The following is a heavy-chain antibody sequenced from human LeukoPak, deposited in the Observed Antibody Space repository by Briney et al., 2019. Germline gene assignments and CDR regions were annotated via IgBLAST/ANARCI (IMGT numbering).Heavy chain of an antibody. V-gene: IGHV4-30-4*08. CDR2: IYYSGST. CDR3: ARHSLQLLWFGELLPYYFDY. Sequence: SETLSLTCTVSGGSISSGDYYWSWIRQPPGKGLEWIGYIYYSGSTYYNPSLKSRVTISVDTSKNQFSLKLSSVTAADTAVYYCARHSLQLLWFGELLPYYFDYWGQGTLVTVSS. D-gene: IGHD3-10*01. CDR1: GGSISSGDYY. J-gene: IGHJ4*02.